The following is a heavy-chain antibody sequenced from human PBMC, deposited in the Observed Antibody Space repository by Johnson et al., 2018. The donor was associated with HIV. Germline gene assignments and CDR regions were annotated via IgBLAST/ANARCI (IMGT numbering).Heavy chain of an antibody. Sequence: QVQLVESGGGLVQPGGSLRLSCAASGFSFSDYYMSWIRQAPGKGLEWVAVISYDGSNKYYADSVKGRFTISRDNSKNTLFLQMNSLRADDTAMYYCATSTASDALDIWGQGTMVTVSS. V-gene: IGHV3-30*03. D-gene: IGHD1-1*01. CDR1: GFSFSDYY. J-gene: IGHJ3*02. CDR2: ISYDGSNK. CDR3: ATSTASDALDI.